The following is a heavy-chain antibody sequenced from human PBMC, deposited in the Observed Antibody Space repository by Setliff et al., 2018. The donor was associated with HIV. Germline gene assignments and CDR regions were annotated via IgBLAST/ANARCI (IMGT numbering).Heavy chain of an antibody. CDR3: ARHFAERLVDTEVGCFDY. V-gene: IGHV4-30-2*01. Sequence: SETLSLTCAVSGGSISSGGYSWTWIRQPPGKGLEWIAYIFHSGRIYYNPTLKSRVTMSVDRSKNHLSLILTSVTAADTAVYYCARHFAERLVDTEVGCFDYWGQGTLVTVSS. D-gene: IGHD6-6*01. CDR2: IFHSGRI. J-gene: IGHJ4*02. CDR1: GGSISSGGYS.